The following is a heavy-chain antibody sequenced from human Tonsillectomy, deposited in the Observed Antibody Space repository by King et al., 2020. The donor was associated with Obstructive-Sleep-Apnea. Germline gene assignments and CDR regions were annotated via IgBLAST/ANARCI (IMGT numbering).Heavy chain of an antibody. CDR1: RFTFSNAW. J-gene: IGHJ4*02. D-gene: IGHD3-22*01. CDR2: VKSKTDGGTT. CDR3: TTDFNHFDSSGYYYLDY. V-gene: IGHV3-15*01. Sequence: VQLGESGGGLVKPGGSLRLSCAASRFTFSNAWMSWVRQAPGKGLEWVARVKSKTDGGTTDYAAPVKGRFTISRDDSKATLYLQMNSLKTEDTAVYFCTTDFNHFDSSGYYYLDYWGQGTLVTVSS.